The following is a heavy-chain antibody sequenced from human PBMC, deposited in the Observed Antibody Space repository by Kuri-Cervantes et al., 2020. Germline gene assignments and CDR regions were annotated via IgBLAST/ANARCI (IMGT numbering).Heavy chain of an antibody. CDR2: IWYDGSNK. Sequence: LSLTCAASGFTFSSYGMHWVRQAPGKGLEWVAVIWYDGSNKYYADSVKGRFTISRDNPKNTLSLQMDSLRVEDTAVYYCVRDPATIFDVLNYHLDYWGQGTLVTVSS. D-gene: IGHD3-3*01. CDR3: VRDPATIFDVLNYHLDY. CDR1: GFTFSSYG. J-gene: IGHJ4*02. V-gene: IGHV3-33*01.